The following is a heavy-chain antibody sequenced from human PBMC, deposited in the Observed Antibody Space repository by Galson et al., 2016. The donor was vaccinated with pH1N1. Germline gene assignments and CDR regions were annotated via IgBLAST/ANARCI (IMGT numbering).Heavy chain of an antibody. CDR3: ARVGFSSDGYNRKGFDF. CDR1: GDSISGYY. J-gene: IGHJ4*02. Sequence: TLSLTCTVSGDSISGYYWSWIRQHPGKGLEWIGYIHYSGSTYYNPSLKSRLSISVDTSKSQFSLRLASVTAADTAAYYCARVGFSSDGYNRKGFDFWGQGTLVTVSS. CDR2: IHYSGST. D-gene: IGHD5-24*01. V-gene: IGHV4-31*03.